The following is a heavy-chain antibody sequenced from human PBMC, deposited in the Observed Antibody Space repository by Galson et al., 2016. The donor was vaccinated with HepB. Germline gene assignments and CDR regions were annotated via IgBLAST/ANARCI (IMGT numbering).Heavy chain of an antibody. D-gene: IGHD2-21*02. CDR2: LSYDGGLK. V-gene: IGHV3-30*04. CDR3: ARESGQLLLMLGRGYGMNV. J-gene: IGHJ6*02. CDR1: GFTFSSYA. Sequence: SLRLSCAASGFTFSSYAMHWVRQAPGKGLEWVAVLSYDGGLKYYADSVRGRFTISRDNSKNTLFLQMNSLTAEDTAVYFCARESGQLLLMLGRGYGMNVWGQGTTVTVSS.